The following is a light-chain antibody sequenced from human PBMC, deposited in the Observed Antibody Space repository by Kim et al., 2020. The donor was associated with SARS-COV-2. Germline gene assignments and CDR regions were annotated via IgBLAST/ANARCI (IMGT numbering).Light chain of an antibody. V-gene: IGKV3-11*01. CDR3: QQRYSWPLT. J-gene: IGKJ4*01. Sequence: LSPGERATLSGRTSQGVGNFLAWYQKRPGQAPRPLIYDAYIRASDIPARFSGSGSGTDFILTISNLEPEDFVIYYCQQRYSWPLTFGGGTRVDI. CDR2: DAY. CDR1: QGVGNF.